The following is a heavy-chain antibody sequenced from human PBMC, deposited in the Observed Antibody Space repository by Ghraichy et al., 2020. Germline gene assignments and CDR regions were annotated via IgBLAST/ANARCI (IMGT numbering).Heavy chain of an antibody. J-gene: IGHJ4*02. V-gene: IGHV4-30-4*01. D-gene: IGHD6-13*01. CDR1: GGSISSGDYY. Sequence: SETLSLTCTVSGGSISSGDYYWSWIRQPPGKGLEWIGYIYYSGSTYYNPSLKSRVTFSVDTSKTQFSLKLSSVTAADTAVYYCARGNIAAAGIDYWGQGTLVTVSS. CDR3: ARGNIAAAGIDY. CDR2: IYYSGST.